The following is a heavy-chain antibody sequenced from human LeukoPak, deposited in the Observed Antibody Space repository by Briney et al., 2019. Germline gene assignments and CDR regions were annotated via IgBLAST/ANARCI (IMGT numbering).Heavy chain of an antibody. CDR2: IYYSGST. D-gene: IGHD3-9*01. Sequence: SETLSLTCTVSGGSISSGTYFWNWIRQLPGKGLEWIGYIYYSGSTYYNPSLKSRVTISVDTSENQFSLKLSSVTAADTAVYYCARRRGDFLTGFDYWGQGTLVTVSS. V-gene: IGHV4-31*03. CDR3: ARRRGDFLTGFDY. J-gene: IGHJ4*02. CDR1: GGSISSGTYF.